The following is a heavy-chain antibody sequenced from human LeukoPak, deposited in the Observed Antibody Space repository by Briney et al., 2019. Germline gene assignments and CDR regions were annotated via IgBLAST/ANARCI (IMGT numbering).Heavy chain of an antibody. Sequence: GESLKISCKGSGYSFTSYWIGWVRQMPGKGLEWMGIIYPGDSDIRCSPSFQGQVTISADKSISTAYLQWSSLKASDTAMYYCARHPPGLMVSAFFDSWGQGTLVTVSS. CDR2: IYPGDSDI. V-gene: IGHV5-51*01. D-gene: IGHD3-3*02. CDR3: ARHPPGLMVSAFFDS. CDR1: GYSFTSYW. J-gene: IGHJ4*02.